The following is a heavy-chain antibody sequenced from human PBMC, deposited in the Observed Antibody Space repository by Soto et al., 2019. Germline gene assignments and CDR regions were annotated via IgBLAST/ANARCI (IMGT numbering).Heavy chain of an antibody. CDR3: AGYDILTGYYVDWFDP. Sequence: SETLSLTCAVYGGSFIGYYWSWIRQPPGKRLEWIGEINHSGSTNYNPSLKSRVTISVDTSKNQFSLKLSSVTAADTAVYYCAGYDILTGYYVDWFDPWGQGTLVTVSS. CDR1: GGSFIGYY. CDR2: INHSGST. J-gene: IGHJ5*02. V-gene: IGHV4-34*01. D-gene: IGHD3-9*01.